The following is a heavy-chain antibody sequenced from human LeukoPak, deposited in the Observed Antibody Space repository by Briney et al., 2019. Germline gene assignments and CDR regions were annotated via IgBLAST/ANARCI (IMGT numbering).Heavy chain of an antibody. Sequence: PGGSLRLSCAASGFTFSSYSMNWVRQAPGKGLEWVSSISSSSSYIYYADSVKGRFTISRDNAKNSLYLQMNSLRAEDTAVYYCARGFQPDTYYMDVWGKGTAVTVSS. CDR1: GFTFSSYS. D-gene: IGHD1-14*01. CDR3: ARGFQPDTYYMDV. V-gene: IGHV3-21*01. CDR2: ISSSSSYI. J-gene: IGHJ6*03.